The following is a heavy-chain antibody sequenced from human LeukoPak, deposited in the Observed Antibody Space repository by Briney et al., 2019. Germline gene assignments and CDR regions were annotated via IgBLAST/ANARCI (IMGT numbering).Heavy chain of an antibody. CDR1: GGTFSSYA. CDR3: ARGAPTADCSSTSSYHVRYYYYMDV. V-gene: IGHV1-69*05. CDR2: IIPIFGTA. Sequence: ASVKVSCKASGGTFSSYAISWVRQAPGQGLEWMGGIIPIFGTANYAQKFQGRVTITTDESTSTAYMELSSLRSEDTAVYYCARGAPTADCSSTSSYHVRYYYYMDVWGKGTTVTVSS. D-gene: IGHD2-2*01. J-gene: IGHJ6*03.